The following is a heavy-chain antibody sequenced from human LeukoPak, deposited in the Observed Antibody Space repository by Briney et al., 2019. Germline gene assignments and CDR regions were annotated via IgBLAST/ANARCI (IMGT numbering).Heavy chain of an antibody. CDR3: ARDVGYRSWFDP. CDR1: GFTFSSYG. CDR2: IWYDGSNK. V-gene: IGHV3-33*01. Sequence: PGRSLRLSCAASGFTFSSYGMHWVRQAPGKGLEWVAVIWYDGSNKYYADSVKGRFTISRDNSKNTLYLQMNSLRAEDTAVYYCARDVGYRSWFDPWGQGTLVIVSS. J-gene: IGHJ5*02. D-gene: IGHD5-18*01.